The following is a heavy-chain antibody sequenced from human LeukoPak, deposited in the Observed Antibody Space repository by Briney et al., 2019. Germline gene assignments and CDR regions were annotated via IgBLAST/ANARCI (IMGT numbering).Heavy chain of an antibody. CDR2: IKTDGTTT. J-gene: IGHJ4*02. Sequence: GGSLRLSCAASGFTFSDYWMHWVRQAPGKGLVWVSRIKTDGTTTTYADSVKGRFTISRDNAKNTLYLEMTSLRAEDTAVYYCARSCGSDCYHEVPADYWGQGTLVTVSS. D-gene: IGHD2-21*02. V-gene: IGHV3-74*03. CDR3: ARSCGSDCYHEVPADY. CDR1: GFTFSDYW.